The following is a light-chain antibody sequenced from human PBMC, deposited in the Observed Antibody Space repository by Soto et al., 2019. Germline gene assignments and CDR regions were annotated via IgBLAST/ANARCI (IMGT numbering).Light chain of an antibody. CDR2: DAS. V-gene: IGKV3-15*01. CDR1: QSVSSN. CDR3: QQYIKWPIT. J-gene: IGKJ5*01. Sequence: EIVMTQSPGTLSVSPGERATLSCRASQSVSSNLAWYQQKPGQAPRLLISDASIRATGIPARFSGSGSGTEFTLTVSSLQSEDFAVYYCQQYIKWPITFGQGTRLEIK.